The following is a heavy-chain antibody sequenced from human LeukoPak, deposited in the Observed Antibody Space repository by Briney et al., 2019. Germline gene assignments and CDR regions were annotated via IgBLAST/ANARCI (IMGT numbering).Heavy chain of an antibody. CDR2: IYNSENT. CDR3: ARAGGYDILTGYYRHYFDY. CDR1: GGSFSGYY. V-gene: IGHV4-59*01. D-gene: IGHD3-9*01. J-gene: IGHJ4*02. Sequence: SETLSLTCAVYGGSFSGYYWSWIRQPPGKGLEWIGYIYNSENTNYNPSLKSRVTISVDTSKNQFSLKLSSVTAADTAVYYCARAGGYDILTGYYRHYFDYWGQGTLVTVSS.